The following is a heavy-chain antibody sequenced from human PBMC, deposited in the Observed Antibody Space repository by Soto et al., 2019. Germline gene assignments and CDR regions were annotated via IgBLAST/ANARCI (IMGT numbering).Heavy chain of an antibody. CDR3: AREDDGGDRDYYGLDV. V-gene: IGHV4-30-4*08. J-gene: IGHJ6*02. Sequence: QVQLQQSGPGLVKPSQTLSLTCTVSGGSISGDYYHWTWIRQSPGKGLEWIGYIHFSGSVLYNPSFKSRPTISVDTSKILSSLHLRSVTAADTAVYFCAREDDGGDRDYYGLDVWGQGTTVTVSS. CDR2: IHFSGSV. D-gene: IGHD2-21*02. CDR1: GGSISGDYYH.